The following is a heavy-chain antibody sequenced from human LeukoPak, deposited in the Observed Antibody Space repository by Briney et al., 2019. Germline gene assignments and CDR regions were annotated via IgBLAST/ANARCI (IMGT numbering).Heavy chain of an antibody. V-gene: IGHV1-18*01. CDR3: ARAHRPGDP. J-gene: IGHJ5*02. CDR2: ISAYNGNT. CDR1: GYTFTSYG. Sequence: ASVKVSCKASGYTFTSYGISWVRQAPGQGLEWMGWISAYNGNTNYAQKFQGRVTITADESTSTAYMELSSLRSEDTAVYYCARAHRPGDPWGQGTLVTVSS.